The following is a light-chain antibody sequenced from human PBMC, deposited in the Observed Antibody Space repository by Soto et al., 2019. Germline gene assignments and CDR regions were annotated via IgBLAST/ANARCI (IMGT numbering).Light chain of an antibody. V-gene: IGKV3-20*01. CDR1: QSVNSIY. Sequence: EFVLTQSPGTLSLSPGERATLSCRARQSVNSIYLAWYQQKPGQAPRLLIYGASSSATGIPDRFSGSGSGTDFTITISRLEPKDFALYYCQQYGGSPRTFGQGTKVEL. CDR3: QQYGGSPRT. J-gene: IGKJ1*01. CDR2: GAS.